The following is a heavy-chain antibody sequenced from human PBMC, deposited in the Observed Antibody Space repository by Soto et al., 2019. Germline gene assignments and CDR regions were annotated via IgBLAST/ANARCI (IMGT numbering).Heavy chain of an antibody. CDR2: IIPIFGTA. CDR1: GGTFSSYA. V-gene: IGHV1-69*13. Sequence: SVKVSCKASGGTFSSYAISWVRQAPGQGLEWMGGIIPIFGTANYAQKFQGRVTITADESTSTAYMELSSLRSEDTAVYYCASHFYGRTIFGVEEDYYYGMDVWGQGTTVTVSS. D-gene: IGHD3-3*01. J-gene: IGHJ6*02. CDR3: ASHFYGRTIFGVEEDYYYGMDV.